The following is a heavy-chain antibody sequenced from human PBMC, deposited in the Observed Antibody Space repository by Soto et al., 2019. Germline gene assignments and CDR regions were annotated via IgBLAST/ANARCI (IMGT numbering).Heavy chain of an antibody. J-gene: IGHJ4*02. CDR1: GISFSAYG. D-gene: IGHD5-12*01. CDR2: ISYDGNKS. Sequence: LRLSCAVSGISFSAYGMHWVRQAPGKGLEWVAMISYDGNKSSYGDSVKGRFTISRDNSKNLLYLQMNSLRTEDTAVYFCTTGIVARTSHFDNWGQGTLVTVSS. V-gene: IGHV3-30*03. CDR3: TTGIVARTSHFDN.